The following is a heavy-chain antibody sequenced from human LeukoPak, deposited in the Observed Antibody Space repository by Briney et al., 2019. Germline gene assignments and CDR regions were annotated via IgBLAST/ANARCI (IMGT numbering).Heavy chain of an antibody. Sequence: GGSLRLSCAASGFTFDEYAMHWVRQPPGKGLEWVSLISWDGGTTYYADSVKGRFTISRDNSKNSLYLQMNSLRAEDTALYYCAKDYSGSYESWGQGTLVTVSS. CDR2: ISWDGGTT. CDR3: AKDYSGSYES. V-gene: IGHV3-43D*03. CDR1: GFTFDEYA. D-gene: IGHD1-26*01. J-gene: IGHJ5*02.